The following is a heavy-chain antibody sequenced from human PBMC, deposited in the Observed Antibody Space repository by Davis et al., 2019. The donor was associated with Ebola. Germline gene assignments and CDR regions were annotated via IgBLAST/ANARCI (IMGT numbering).Heavy chain of an antibody. CDR2: ISSNGVST. Sequence: GESLKISCAASGFTFSGSAMHWVRQAPGKGLEYVSAISSNGVSTYYANSVRGRFTISRGNSKNTMYLQMVSLRAEDMAVYYCAREYSSGLYYYGMDVWGQGTTVTVSS. CDR3: AREYSSGLYYYGMDV. V-gene: IGHV3-64*01. J-gene: IGHJ6*02. D-gene: IGHD6-19*01. CDR1: GFTFSGSA.